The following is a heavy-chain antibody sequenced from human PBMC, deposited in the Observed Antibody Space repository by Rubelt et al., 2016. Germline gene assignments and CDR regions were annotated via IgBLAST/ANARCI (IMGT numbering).Heavy chain of an antibody. CDR2: ISSSSSYI. V-gene: IGHV3-21*01. J-gene: IGHJ3*02. D-gene: IGHD1-26*01. CDR3: ASQKGRGRIVGASSAFDI. Sequence: MNWVRQAPGKGLEWVSSISSSSSYIYYADSVKGRFTISRDNAKNSLYLQMNSLRAEDTAVYYCASQKGRGRIVGASSAFDIWGQGTMVTVSS.